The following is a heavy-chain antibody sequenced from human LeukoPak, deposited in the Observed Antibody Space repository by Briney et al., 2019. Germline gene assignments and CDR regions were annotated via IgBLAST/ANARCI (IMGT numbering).Heavy chain of an antibody. Sequence: GESLRLSCAASAFHFNTYTMDWVRQAPGRGLEWVSSISPGGDYKYYADSLRGRFTISRDNAKNSLYLQMTSLTTEDTAVYYCARDRGGDSFDFWGQGTLVTVSS. CDR1: AFHFNTYT. CDR3: ARDRGGDSFDF. V-gene: IGHV3-21*01. D-gene: IGHD4-17*01. CDR2: ISPGGDYK. J-gene: IGHJ4*02.